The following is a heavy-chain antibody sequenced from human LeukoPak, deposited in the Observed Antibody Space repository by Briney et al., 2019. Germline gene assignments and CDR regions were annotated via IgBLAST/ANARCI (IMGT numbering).Heavy chain of an antibody. J-gene: IGHJ2*01. CDR2: INHSGST. Sequence: PSETLSLTCAVYGGSFSGYYWSWIRQPPGKGLEWIGEINHSGSTNYNPSLKSRVTISVDTSKNQFSLKLSSVTAADTAVYYCARGFARYCSSTSCYSSALPGLWGRGTLVTVSP. D-gene: IGHD2-2*01. CDR1: GGSFSGYY. V-gene: IGHV4-34*01. CDR3: ARGFARYCSSTSCYSSALPGL.